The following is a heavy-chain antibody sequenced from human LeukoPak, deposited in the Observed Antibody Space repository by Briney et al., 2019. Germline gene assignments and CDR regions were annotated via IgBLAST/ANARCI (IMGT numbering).Heavy chain of an antibody. J-gene: IGHJ6*02. V-gene: IGHV1-46*01. CDR1: GYTFTSNY. CDR3: ARVLYYYYYGMDV. Sequence: GASVKVSCKASGYTFTSNYIHWVRQAPGQGLEWMGMIYPRDGSTSYAQKFQGRVTVTRDTSTSTVRMELSGLRSEDTAVYYCARVLYYYYYGMDVWGQGTTVTVSS. CDR2: IYPRDGST.